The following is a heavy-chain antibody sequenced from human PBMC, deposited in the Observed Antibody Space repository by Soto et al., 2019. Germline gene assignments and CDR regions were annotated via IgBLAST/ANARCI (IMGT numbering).Heavy chain of an antibody. V-gene: IGHV3-48*02. D-gene: IGHD2-2*01. J-gene: IGHJ4*02. CDR1: GFTFSSYS. Sequence: XVSLRLSCAASGFTFSSYSMNWARQAPGKGLEWVSYISSTSSTIYYADSVKGRFTISRDNAKNSLYLQMNSLRDEDTAVYYCAKLVSSLYYFDYWGQGTLVTVSS. CDR2: ISSTSSTI. CDR3: AKLVSSLYYFDY.